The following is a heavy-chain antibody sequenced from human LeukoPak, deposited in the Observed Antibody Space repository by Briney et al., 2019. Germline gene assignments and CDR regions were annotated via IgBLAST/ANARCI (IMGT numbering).Heavy chain of an antibody. CDR1: GFTVSDNY. CDR3: ARGPTWRQLLD. D-gene: IGHD5-24*01. V-gene: IGHV3-53*01. CDR2: FHSGGST. Sequence: GESLKISCAASGFTVSDNYMTWVRQAPGKGLEWVSVFHSGGSTYYADSVKGRFTISRDNSKNTMYLQMNSLGAEDTAVYYCARGPTWRQLLDWGQGALATVSS. J-gene: IGHJ4*02.